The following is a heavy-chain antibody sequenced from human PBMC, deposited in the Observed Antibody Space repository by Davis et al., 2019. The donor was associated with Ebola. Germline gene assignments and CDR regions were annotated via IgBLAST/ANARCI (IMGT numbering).Heavy chain of an antibody. CDR3: ARDGGDYANYYFDY. CDR2: IIPIFSTA. CDR1: GGTFSSYA. Sequence: SVKVSCKASGGTFSSYAISWVRQAPGQGLEWMGGIIPIFSTANYAQKFQGRVTITADESTSTAYMELSSLRSEDTAVYYCARDGGDYANYYFDYWGQGTLVTVSS. J-gene: IGHJ4*02. D-gene: IGHD4-17*01. V-gene: IGHV1-69*13.